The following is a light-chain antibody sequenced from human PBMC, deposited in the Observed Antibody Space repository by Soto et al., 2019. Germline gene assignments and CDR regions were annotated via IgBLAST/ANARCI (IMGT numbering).Light chain of an antibody. CDR2: KAS. CDR1: QTISNY. Sequence: DIQMTQSPSTLSASVGDRVTITCRASQTISNYLAWYQQKPGKAPTLLIYKASNLESGVPSRFSGAGSGTDFTLTISSLQPDDFATYYCQQYKVYSRTFGQGTKVEIK. CDR3: QQYKVYSRT. J-gene: IGKJ1*01. V-gene: IGKV1-5*03.